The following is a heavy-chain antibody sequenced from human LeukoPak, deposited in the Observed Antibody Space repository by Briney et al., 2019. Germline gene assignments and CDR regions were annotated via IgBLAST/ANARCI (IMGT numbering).Heavy chain of an antibody. CDR1: GFTVTSNY. V-gene: IGHV3-66*02. D-gene: IGHD3-10*01. CDR2: IYSGGNT. J-gene: IGHJ4*02. Sequence: GGSLRLSCAVSGFTVTSNYMSWVRQAPGKGLEWVSVIYSGGNTYYADSVMGRFTISRDNSKNTLYLQMNSLRPEDTAVYYCARVGGEHYYKNWGQGTLVTVSS. CDR3: ARVGGEHYYKN.